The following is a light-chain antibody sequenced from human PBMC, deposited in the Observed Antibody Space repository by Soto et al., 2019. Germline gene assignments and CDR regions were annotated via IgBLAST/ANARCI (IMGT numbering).Light chain of an antibody. V-gene: IGLV2-8*01. Sequence: QSVLTRPPSAAGSSGQSLTISCTGTSSDVGGYNYVSWYQQHPGKAPKLMIYEVSKRPSGVPDRFSGSKSGNTASLTVSGLQAEDEADYYCTSYAGSNNYVVFGGGTK. J-gene: IGLJ2*01. CDR2: EVS. CDR1: SSDVGGYNY. CDR3: TSYAGSNNYVV.